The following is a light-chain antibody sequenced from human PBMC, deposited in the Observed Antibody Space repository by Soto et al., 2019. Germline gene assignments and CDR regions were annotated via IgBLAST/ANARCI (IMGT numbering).Light chain of an antibody. CDR2: DVT. V-gene: IGLV2-14*03. Sequence: QSVLTQPAPVSGSPGQSITISCTGTSSDVGAYNYVSWYQQHPGKAPKLMIYDVTNRPSGVSNRFSGSKSGYTASLTISGLQAEYEADYYCSSYTTSSTYVSGTGTKVSGL. CDR3: SSYTTSSTYV. CDR1: SSDVGAYNY. J-gene: IGLJ1*01.